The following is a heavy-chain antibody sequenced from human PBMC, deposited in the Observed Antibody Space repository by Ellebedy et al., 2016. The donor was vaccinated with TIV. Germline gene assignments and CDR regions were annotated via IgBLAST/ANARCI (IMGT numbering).Heavy chain of an antibody. D-gene: IGHD3-16*01. CDR3: ATRGGTGIYYYYYGMDV. CDR1: GYTLTELS. V-gene: IGHV1-24*01. CDR2: FDPEDGET. J-gene: IGHJ6*02. Sequence: ASVKVSCKVSGYTLTELSMHWVRQAPGKGLEWMGGFDPEDGETIYAQKFQGRVTMTEDTSADTAYMELSSLRSVDTAVYYCATRGGTGIYYYYYGMDVWGQGTTVTVSS.